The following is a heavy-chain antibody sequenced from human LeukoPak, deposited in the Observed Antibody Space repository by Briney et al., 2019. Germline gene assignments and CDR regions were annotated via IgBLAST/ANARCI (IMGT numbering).Heavy chain of an antibody. V-gene: IGHV4-38-2*01. D-gene: IGHD6-19*01. CDR3: ARNSGWYGTYFDY. CDR2: IYHSGST. CDR1: GYSFSSGYY. J-gene: IGHJ4*02. Sequence: SETLSLTCDVSGYSFSSGYYWGWIRQPPGKGLEWIGSIYHSGSTYYNPSLKSRVTISVDTSKNQFSLKLSSVTAADTAVYYCARNSGWYGTYFDYWGQGTLVTVSS.